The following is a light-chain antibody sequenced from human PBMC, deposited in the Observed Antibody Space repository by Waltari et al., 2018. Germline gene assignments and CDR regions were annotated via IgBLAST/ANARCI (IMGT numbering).Light chain of an antibody. V-gene: IGLV3-1*01. CDR3: QAWDSNTFV. CDR2: RDN. CDR1: ELGNKS. Sequence: SYELPQPPSVPVSPGQTATITCSGDELGNKSACWYQQKPGQSPILVIYRDNKRPSGIPERFSGSNSGNTATLTISGTQAMDEADYFCQAWDSNTFVFGTGTKVTVL. J-gene: IGLJ1*01.